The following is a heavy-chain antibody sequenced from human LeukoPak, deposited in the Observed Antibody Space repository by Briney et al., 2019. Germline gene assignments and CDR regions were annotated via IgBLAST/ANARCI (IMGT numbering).Heavy chain of an antibody. CDR1: GFTFDDYT. J-gene: IGHJ6*03. V-gene: IGHV3-43*01. CDR2: ITWDGGST. D-gene: IGHD3/OR15-3a*01. Sequence: QTGGSLRLSCAASGFTFDDYTIHWVRRAPGKGLEWVSLITWDGGSTYYADSVKGRFTISRDNSKNSLYLQMTSLRTEDTALYYCAKDGLGYYYYMDVWGKGTTVTVSS. CDR3: AKDGLGYYYYMDV.